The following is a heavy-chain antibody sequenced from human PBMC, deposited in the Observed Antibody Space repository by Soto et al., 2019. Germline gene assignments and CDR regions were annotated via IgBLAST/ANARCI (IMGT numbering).Heavy chain of an antibody. CDR1: GFTFSSYS. V-gene: IGHV3-21*01. D-gene: IGHD1-7*01. CDR3: ARIWSWEHNWKYTDDY. J-gene: IGHJ4*02. CDR2: ISSSSSNI. Sequence: EVQLVESGGGLVKPGGSLRLSCAASGFTFSSYSMNWVRQAAGKGLEWVSSISSSSSNIYYADSVKGRFTISRDNAKNPLYLQMSSLGAEGTAVYYCARIWSWEHNWKYTDDYWGQGTLVTVSS.